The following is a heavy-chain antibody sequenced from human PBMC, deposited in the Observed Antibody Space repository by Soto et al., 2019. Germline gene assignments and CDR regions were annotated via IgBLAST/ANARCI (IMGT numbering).Heavy chain of an antibody. V-gene: IGHV4-30-2*01. CDR3: ARSYGDQDWYFDL. Sequence: QLQLQESGSGLVKPSQTLSLTCAVSGGSISSGGYSWSWIRQPPGKGLEWIGYIYHSGSTYYSPSLKSRVTISVDRSKNQFSLKLSSVTAADTAVYYCARSYGDQDWYFDLWGRGTLVTVSS. CDR2: IYHSGST. D-gene: IGHD4-17*01. CDR1: GGSISSGGYS. J-gene: IGHJ2*01.